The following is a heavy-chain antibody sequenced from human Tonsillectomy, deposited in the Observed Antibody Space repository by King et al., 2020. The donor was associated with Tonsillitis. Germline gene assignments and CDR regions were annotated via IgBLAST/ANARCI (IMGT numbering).Heavy chain of an antibody. CDR2: INPSGGST. J-gene: IGHJ5*02. CDR3: ARDAVGKNWFDP. D-gene: IGHD1-26*01. Sequence: QLVQSGAEVKKPGASVKVSCKASGYTFTSYYMHWVRQAPGQGLEWMGLINPSGGSTSYAQKFQGRVTMTRDTSTSTGYMELSSLRSEDTAVYYCARDAVGKNWFDPWGQGTLVTVSS. CDR1: GYTFTSYY. V-gene: IGHV1-46*01.